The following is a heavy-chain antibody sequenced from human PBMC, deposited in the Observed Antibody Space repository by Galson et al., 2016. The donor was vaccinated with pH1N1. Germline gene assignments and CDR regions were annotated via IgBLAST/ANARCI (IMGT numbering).Heavy chain of an antibody. CDR3: AKDGDGDYIGGDY. J-gene: IGHJ4*02. CDR1: GYTFTSHH. V-gene: IGHV1-46*01. Sequence: SVKVSCKASGYTFTSHHIHWVRQAPGQGLEWMGLIIPTGGGTTYAPKFQGRVTMTRDTSTGTVYMELTSLRSDDTALYSCAKDGDGDYIGGDYWGQGTLVTVSS. CDR2: IIPTGGGT. D-gene: IGHD4-17*01.